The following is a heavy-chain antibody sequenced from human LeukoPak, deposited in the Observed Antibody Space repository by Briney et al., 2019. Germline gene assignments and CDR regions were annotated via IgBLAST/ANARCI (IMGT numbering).Heavy chain of an antibody. J-gene: IGHJ4*02. CDR1: GGSISNYY. CDR2: IYYDGNP. CDR3: ARDGGYGSGSAL. D-gene: IGHD3-10*01. V-gene: IGHV4-59*01. Sequence: SETLSLTCTVSGGSISNYYWTWIRQPPGKGLEWIGSIYYDGNPNYNPSLKSRVTISLDTPKNQFSLKLTSVTAADTAVYYCARDGGYGSGSALWGQGTLITVSS.